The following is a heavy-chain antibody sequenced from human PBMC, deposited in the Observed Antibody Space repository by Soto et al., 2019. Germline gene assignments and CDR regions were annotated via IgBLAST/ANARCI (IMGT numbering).Heavy chain of an antibody. J-gene: IGHJ5*02. Sequence: QVQLVQSGAEVKEPGASVRLSCKAFGYTFTAYNIHWVRQAPGQGLEWMGWINAGNGNTRSSRKFQGRVSITRDTSATTAYLEVDSLRSEDTAIYYCARVAPSGFSVPRFDPWGQGTLLTVSS. V-gene: IGHV1-3*01. CDR3: ARVAPSGFSVPRFDP. CDR2: INAGNGNT. CDR1: GYTFTAYN. D-gene: IGHD6-25*01.